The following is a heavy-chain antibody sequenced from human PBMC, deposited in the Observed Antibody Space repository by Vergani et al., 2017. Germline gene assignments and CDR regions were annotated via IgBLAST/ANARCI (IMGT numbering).Heavy chain of an antibody. J-gene: IGHJ4*02. CDR3: ARGDYGILTGYRY. Sequence: QVQVVQFGAEVKKSGASVKVSCKTSGYTFSNYYMHWVRQAPGQGLEWLGIINPSGGHTNYAQKFQGRVTMTRDTSKSTVYMELSSLRSEDTAIYYCARGDYGILTGYRYWGQGTLVTVSA. CDR2: INPSGGHT. V-gene: IGHV1-46*03. D-gene: IGHD3-9*01. CDR1: GYTFSNYY.